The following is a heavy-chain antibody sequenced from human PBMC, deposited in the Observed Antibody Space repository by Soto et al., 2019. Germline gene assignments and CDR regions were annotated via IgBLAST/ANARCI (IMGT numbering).Heavy chain of an antibody. D-gene: IGHD2-21*01. Sequence: VQGVQSGAEVKKPESSVKVSCKPSGGTFNTYTVNWVRLAPGHGLEWMGRFIPILDMANYAQKFQDRVTITADRSTFTAYMELNSLTSDDTAVYYCAITYCRDNSCPRDFDFWGPGTRVTVSS. CDR1: GGTFNTYT. CDR2: FIPILDMA. V-gene: IGHV1-69*02. J-gene: IGHJ4*02. CDR3: AITYCRDNSCPRDFDF.